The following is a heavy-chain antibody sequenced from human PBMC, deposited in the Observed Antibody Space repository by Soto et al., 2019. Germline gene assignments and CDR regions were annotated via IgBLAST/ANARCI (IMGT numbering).Heavy chain of an antibody. CDR1: GYTFTSYG. CDR2: ISAYNGNT. Sequence: QVQLVQSGAEVKKPGAAVKVSCKASGYTFTSYGISWVRQAPGQGLEWVGWISAYNGNTNYAQKLQGRVTMTTDTSTITADMELRSLRSDDTAVYYCERDYDSSGLFLVRRDGMDVWGQGTTVTVSS. CDR3: ERDYDSSGLFLVRRDGMDV. V-gene: IGHV1-18*04. J-gene: IGHJ6*02. D-gene: IGHD3-22*01.